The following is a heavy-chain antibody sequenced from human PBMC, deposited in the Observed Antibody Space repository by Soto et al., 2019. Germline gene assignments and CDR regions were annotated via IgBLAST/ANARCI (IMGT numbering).Heavy chain of an antibody. J-gene: IGHJ6*02. D-gene: IGHD3-16*01. Sequence: EVQLVESGGGLVQPGGSLRLSCAASGFDFSDSWMHWVRQAPGKGLMWVSRIYNDGSSTVYADSVKGRFTISRDNAKNTCCLQMNSLRVEDTAVYYCARTNVLYVWGQGTTVTVSS. CDR1: GFDFSDSW. CDR3: ARTNVLYV. V-gene: IGHV3-74*01. CDR2: IYNDGSST.